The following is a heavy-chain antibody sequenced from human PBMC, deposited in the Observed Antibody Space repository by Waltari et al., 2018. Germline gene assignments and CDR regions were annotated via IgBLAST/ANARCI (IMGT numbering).Heavy chain of an antibody. CDR1: GGNFSSDA. CDR2: IIPIFGTA. CDR3: ATPWLTQRAFDI. V-gene: IGHV1-69*05. J-gene: IGHJ3*02. Sequence: QVQLVQSGAEVKKPGSSVKVSCKASGGNFSSDAIRRVRQAPGQGLEWMGGIIPIFGTANYAQKFQGRVTITTDESTSTAYMELSSLRSEDTAVYYCATPWLTQRAFDIWGQGTMVTVSS. D-gene: IGHD6-19*01.